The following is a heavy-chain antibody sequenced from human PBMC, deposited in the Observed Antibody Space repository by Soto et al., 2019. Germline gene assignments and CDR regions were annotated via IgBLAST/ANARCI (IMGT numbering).Heavy chain of an antibody. V-gene: IGHV1-18*01. D-gene: IGHD2-15*01. CDR3: ARYGGGYYYFDY. Sequence: ASVKVCCKASGYTLTTYGISWVRQAPGQGLEWMGWFSTYTGNTKYAEKFQGRVTMTADTSTSTAYVELGSLRSDDTAVYYCARYGGGYYYFDYWGQGTLVTVSS. CDR1: GYTLTTYG. J-gene: IGHJ4*02. CDR2: FSTYTGNT.